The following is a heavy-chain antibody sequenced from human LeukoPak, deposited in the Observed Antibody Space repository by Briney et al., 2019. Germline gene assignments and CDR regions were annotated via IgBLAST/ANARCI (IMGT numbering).Heavy chain of an antibody. D-gene: IGHD4-17*01. J-gene: IGHJ4*02. Sequence: SETLSLTCAVYGGSFSGYYWSWIRQPPGKGLEWIGEINHSGSTNYNPSLKSRVTVSVDTSKNQFSPKLSSVTAADTAVYYCARDPYGDYYFDYWGQGTLVTVSS. CDR1: GGSFSGYY. CDR3: ARDPYGDYYFDY. V-gene: IGHV4-34*01. CDR2: INHSGST.